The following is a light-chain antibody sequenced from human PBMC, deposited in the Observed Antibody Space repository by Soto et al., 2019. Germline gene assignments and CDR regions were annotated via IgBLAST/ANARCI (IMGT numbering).Light chain of an antibody. CDR1: SSNVETNT. Sequence: QSVLTQPPSASGTPGQTVTISCSGSSSNVETNTVNWYQHLPGTAPKLPIHTNNQRPSGVPDRFSGSRSGTSASLAISGLQSEDEAEYYCAAWDDSLNGVVFGGGTKLTVL. CDR3: AAWDDSLNGVV. CDR2: TNN. J-gene: IGLJ2*01. V-gene: IGLV1-44*01.